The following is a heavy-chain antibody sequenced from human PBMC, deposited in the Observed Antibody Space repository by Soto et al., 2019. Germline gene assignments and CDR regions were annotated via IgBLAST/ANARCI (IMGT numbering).Heavy chain of an antibody. D-gene: IGHD3-3*01. CDR1: GDSISSYY. V-gene: IGHV4-59*01. CDR3: ARGPGWSDEYFQD. J-gene: IGHJ1*01. CDR2: IYHSGST. Sequence: SETLSLTCTVSGDSISSYYWNWIRQPPGKGLEWIGYIYHSGSTNYNPSLKSRVTVSVDTSKNQFSLKLSSVTAADTAVYYCARGPGWSDEYFQDWGQGTMVTVSS.